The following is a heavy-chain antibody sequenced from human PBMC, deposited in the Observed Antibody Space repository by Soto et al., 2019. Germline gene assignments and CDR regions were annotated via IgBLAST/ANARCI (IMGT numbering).Heavy chain of an antibody. D-gene: IGHD3-10*02. V-gene: IGHV3-7*03. Sequence: GGSLRLSCATSGLSFSSYWMSWVRQAPGKGLEWVANIKQDESEKNYVDSVKGRFTISRDNAKNSLCLQMNSLRAEDTAVYFCANDRQNGNYYVRGVTYYFEYWGQGTLVTVSS. J-gene: IGHJ4*02. CDR2: IKQDESEK. CDR1: GLSFSSYW. CDR3: ANDRQNGNYYVRGVTYYFEY.